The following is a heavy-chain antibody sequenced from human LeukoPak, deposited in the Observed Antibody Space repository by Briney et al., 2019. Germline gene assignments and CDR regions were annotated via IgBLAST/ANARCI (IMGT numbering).Heavy chain of an antibody. CDR3: AKEFWSGYQYFDY. Sequence: GGSLRLPCAASGFTFSTYDMHWVRQAPGKGLEWLAVISYEGSNIYYADSVKGRFTISRDNSKNTLYLQMNSLRAEDTAVYYCAKEFWSGYQYFDYWGQGTLVTVSS. D-gene: IGHD3-3*01. CDR1: GFTFSTYD. J-gene: IGHJ4*02. V-gene: IGHV3-30*18. CDR2: ISYEGSNI.